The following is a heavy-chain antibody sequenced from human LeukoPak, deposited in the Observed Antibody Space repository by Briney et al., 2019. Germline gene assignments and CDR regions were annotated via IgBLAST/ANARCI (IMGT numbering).Heavy chain of an antibody. CDR3: ARRGDCSGGTCYAFDY. CDR1: GFTFTTYT. D-gene: IGHD2-15*01. Sequence: GGSLRLSCAASGFTFTTYTMIWVRQAPGRGLEWVSSISSSSSHVYSADSVKGRFTISRDNAKNSLYLQMNSLRAEDTAVYYCARRGDCSGGTCYAFDYWGQGTLVTVSS. V-gene: IGHV3-21*06. J-gene: IGHJ4*02. CDR2: ISSSSSHV.